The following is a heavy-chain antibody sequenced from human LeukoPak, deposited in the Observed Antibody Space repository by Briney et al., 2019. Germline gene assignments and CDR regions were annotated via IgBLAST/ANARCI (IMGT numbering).Heavy chain of an antibody. CDR2: IQYDGSNE. V-gene: IGHV3-30*02. J-gene: IGHJ6*03. D-gene: IGHD2-8*01. Sequence: GGSLRLSCAASGFTFSRSAMHWVRQAPGKGLEWVAYIQYDGSNEQYADSVKGRFSISRDSSKNILYLQMNSLRAEDTAVYYCAKDRCSNGVGCYYYYMDVWGKGTTVTISS. CDR3: AKDRCSNGVGCYYYYMDV. CDR1: GFTFSRSA.